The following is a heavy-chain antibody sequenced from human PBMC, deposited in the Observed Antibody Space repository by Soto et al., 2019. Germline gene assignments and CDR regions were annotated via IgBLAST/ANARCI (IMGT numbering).Heavy chain of an antibody. D-gene: IGHD2-2*01. CDR3: ARRGRQCGSSSCYSPLND. J-gene: IGHJ4*02. CDR2: INAGNGAT. CDR1: GYTFDTNP. V-gene: IGHV1-3*01. Sequence: ASVKVSCKASGYTFDTNPIHWARQAPGQRLEWMAWINAGNGATKYSQEFQGRITVTRDTSASTSYMELSSLTSEDTAVYYCARRGRQCGSSSCYSPLNDWGQGILVTVS.